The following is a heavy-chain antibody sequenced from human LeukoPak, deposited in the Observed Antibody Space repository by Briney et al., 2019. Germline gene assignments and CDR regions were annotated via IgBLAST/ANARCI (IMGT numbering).Heavy chain of an antibody. CDR2: IYPGDSDT. V-gene: IGHV5-51*01. D-gene: IGHD2-2*01. Sequence: GESLKISCKGSGYSFTTYWIAWVRLMPGKGLEWMGIIYPGDSDTRYSPSFQGQVTISADKSITTAYLQWSSLKASDTAIYYCARTMGTSTSSTLDYWGQGTLVTVSS. CDR1: GYSFTTYW. J-gene: IGHJ4*02. CDR3: ARTMGTSTSSTLDY.